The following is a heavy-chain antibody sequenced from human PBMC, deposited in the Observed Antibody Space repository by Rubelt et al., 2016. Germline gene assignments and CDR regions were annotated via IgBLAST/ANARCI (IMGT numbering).Heavy chain of an antibody. Sequence: QLQLQESGPGLVKPSETLSLTCTVSGGSISSSSYYWGWIRQPPGKGLEWIGSIYYSGSTYHNPSLKRRVTISVDTSKNQFSLKLSSVTAADTAVYYCARRGSASDCWGQGTLGTVSS. CDR2: IYYSGST. V-gene: IGHV4-39*01. CDR1: GGSISSSSYY. J-gene: IGHJ4*02. CDR3: ARRGSASDC.